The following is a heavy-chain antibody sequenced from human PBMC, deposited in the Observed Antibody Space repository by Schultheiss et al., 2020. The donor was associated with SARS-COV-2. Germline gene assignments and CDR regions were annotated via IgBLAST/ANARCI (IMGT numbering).Heavy chain of an antibody. CDR3: AREVLEWLDNDYYYYMDV. CDR1: GFTFSSYW. Sequence: GGSLRLSCAASGFTFSSYWMHWVRQAPGKGLVWVSHINGDGSATNYADSVKGRFTISRDNSKNTLYLQMNSLRAEDTAVYYCAREVLEWLDNDYYYYMDVWGKGTTVTVSS. V-gene: IGHV3-74*01. J-gene: IGHJ6*03. CDR2: INGDGSAT. D-gene: IGHD3-3*01.